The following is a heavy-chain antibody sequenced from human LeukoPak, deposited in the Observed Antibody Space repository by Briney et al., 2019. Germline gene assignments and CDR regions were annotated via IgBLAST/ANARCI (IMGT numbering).Heavy chain of an antibody. CDR2: IYYSGST. CDR1: GGSFSSGDYY. CDR3: ARAGVFWSGSRFDY. J-gene: IGHJ4*02. V-gene: IGHV4-30-4*08. Sequence: PSQTLSLTCTVSGGSFSSGDYYWGWIRQPPGKGLEWIGYIYYSGSTYYNPSLKSRLTISVDTSKNQFSLKLSSVTAADTAVYYCARAGVFWSGSRFDYWGQGALVTVSS. D-gene: IGHD3-3*01.